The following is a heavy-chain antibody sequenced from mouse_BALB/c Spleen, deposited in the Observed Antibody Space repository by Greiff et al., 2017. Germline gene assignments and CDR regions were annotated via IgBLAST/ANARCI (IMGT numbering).Heavy chain of an antibody. CDR3: ARWLHHPMDY. D-gene: IGHD2-2*01. CDR1: GYAFSSYW. CDR2: IYPGDGDT. Sequence: QVQLQQSGAELVRPGSSVKISCKASGYAFSSYWMNWVKQRPGQGLEWIGQIYPGDGDTNYNGKFKGKATLTADKSSSTAYMQLSSLTSEDSAVYFCARWLHHPMDYWGQGTSVTVSS. J-gene: IGHJ4*01. V-gene: IGHV1-80*01.